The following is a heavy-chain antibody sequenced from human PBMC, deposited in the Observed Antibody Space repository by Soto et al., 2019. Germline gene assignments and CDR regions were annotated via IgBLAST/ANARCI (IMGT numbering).Heavy chain of an antibody. CDR1: GYTFSSYG. Sequence: QVQLVQSGAEVKKPGASVKVSCKASGYTFSSYGISWVRQAPGQGLEWMGWISAQNVNTNYAQKFHGRVTMTTDTSVSTAYMELRSLRADATAVYYGAKLDLGPYGDYVWSAFDIWGQGTMVTGSS. D-gene: IGHD4-17*01. CDR2: ISAQNVNT. V-gene: IGHV1-18*01. CDR3: AKLDLGPYGDYVWSAFDI. J-gene: IGHJ3*02.